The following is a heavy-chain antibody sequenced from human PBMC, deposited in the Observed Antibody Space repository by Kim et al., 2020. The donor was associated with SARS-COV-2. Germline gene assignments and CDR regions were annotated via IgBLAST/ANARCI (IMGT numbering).Heavy chain of an antibody. CDR2: INAGNGNT. CDR3: ARDPGDPHFKYCSSTSCYGGDAFDI. V-gene: IGHV1-3*01. J-gene: IGHJ3*02. CDR1: GYTFTSYA. Sequence: ASVKVSCKASGYTFTSYAMHWVRQAPGQRLEWMGWINAGNGNTKYSQKFQGRVTITRDTSASTAYMELSSLRSEDTAVYYCARDPGDPHFKYCSSTSCYGGDAFDIWGQGTMVTVSS. D-gene: IGHD2-2*01.